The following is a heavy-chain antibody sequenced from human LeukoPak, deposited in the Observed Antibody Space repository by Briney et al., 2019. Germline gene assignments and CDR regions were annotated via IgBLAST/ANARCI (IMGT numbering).Heavy chain of an antibody. V-gene: IGHV3-30*02. D-gene: IGHD3-22*01. CDR3: AKVRDYYDSSGYYFGD. CDR1: GFTFSSYG. J-gene: IGHJ4*02. CDR2: IRYDGSNK. Sequence: PGGSLRLSCAASGFTFSSYGMHWVRQAPGKGLEWVAFIRYDGSNKYYADSVKGRFTISRDNSKNTLYLQMNSLRAEDTAVYYCAKVRDYYDSSGYYFGDWGQGTLVTVSS.